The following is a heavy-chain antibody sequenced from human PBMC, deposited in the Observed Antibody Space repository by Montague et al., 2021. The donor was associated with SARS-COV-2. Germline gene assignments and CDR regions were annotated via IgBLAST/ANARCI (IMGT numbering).Heavy chain of an antibody. CDR2: TYYRSRWFN. Sequence: CAISGDRVSSNSAAWNWIRQSPSRGLEWLGRTYYRSRWFNDYAVSIRSRITINPDTSKNQFSLQLDSVTPEDTAVYYCARGGSWLYYFDYWGQGTLVTVSS. CDR1: GDRVSSNSAA. J-gene: IGHJ4*02. D-gene: IGHD6-13*01. V-gene: IGHV6-1*01. CDR3: ARGGSWLYYFDY.